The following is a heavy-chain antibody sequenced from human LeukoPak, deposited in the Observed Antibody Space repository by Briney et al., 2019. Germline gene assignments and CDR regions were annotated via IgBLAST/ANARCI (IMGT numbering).Heavy chain of an antibody. CDR2: MCYSGAT. J-gene: IGHJ4*02. D-gene: IGHD1-14*01. CDR1: GGSMSSHY. CDR3: VKDRGNHTTDY. V-gene: IGHV4-59*11. Sequence: PSETLSLTCSVSGGSMSSHYWTWIRQPPGKGLEWIGSMCYSGATYYNPPLKSRVTMSVDTSKKQFSLKLSSVTAADTAVYYCVKDRGNHTTDYWGQGTLVTVSS.